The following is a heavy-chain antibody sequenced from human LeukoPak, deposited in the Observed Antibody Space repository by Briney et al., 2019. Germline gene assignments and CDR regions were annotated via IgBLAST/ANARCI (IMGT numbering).Heavy chain of an antibody. CDR1: GGPFSSYY. J-gene: IGHJ4*02. Sequence: SETLSLTCTVSGGPFSSYYWSRIRQPPGKGLEWIGYIYYTGSANYNPSLKSRVTISVDKSKNQFSLKLSSVTAADTAVYYCARVSLQYYYGSGSYSYDYWGQGTLVTVSS. CDR3: ARVSLQYYYGSGSYSYDY. V-gene: IGHV4-59*12. CDR2: IYYTGSA. D-gene: IGHD3-10*01.